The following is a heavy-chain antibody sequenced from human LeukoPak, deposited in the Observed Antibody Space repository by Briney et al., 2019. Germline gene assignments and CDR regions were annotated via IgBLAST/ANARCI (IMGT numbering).Heavy chain of an antibody. D-gene: IGHD3-9*01. CDR3: TRYYDILTGYYTDY. CDR2: IRSKAYGGTT. Sequence: GGSLRLSCTASGFTFGDYAMSWVRQAPGKGLEWVGFIRSKAYGGTTEYAASVKGRFTISRDDSKSIAHLQMNSLKTEDTAVYYCTRYYDILTGYYTDYWGQGTLATVSS. CDR1: GFTFGDYA. V-gene: IGHV3-49*04. J-gene: IGHJ4*02.